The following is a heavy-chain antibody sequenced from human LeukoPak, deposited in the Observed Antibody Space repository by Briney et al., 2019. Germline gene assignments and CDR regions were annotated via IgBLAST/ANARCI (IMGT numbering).Heavy chain of an antibody. CDR3: SSGNSHAFDI. J-gene: IGHJ3*02. Sequence: GGSLRLSCATSGFTFSSYWMHWVRQAPGKGLVWVSRINSDGSSTSYADSVKGRFTISRDNAKNTLYLQMNNLRAEDTAVYYCSSGNSHAFDIWGQGTMVTVSS. CDR1: GFTFSSYW. CDR2: INSDGSST. D-gene: IGHD4-23*01. V-gene: IGHV3-74*01.